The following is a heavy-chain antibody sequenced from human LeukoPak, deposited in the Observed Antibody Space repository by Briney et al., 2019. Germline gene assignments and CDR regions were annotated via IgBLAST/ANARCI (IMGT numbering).Heavy chain of an antibody. Sequence: GGSLRLSCAASGFTLSSYGMHWVRQAPGKGLEWVGGISYDGSSKSYADSVKGRFTISRDNSKSTLFLQMNTLRAEDTAVYHCAKDGYDGRGAYIEYWGQGTLVTVSS. J-gene: IGHJ4*02. CDR3: AKDGYDGRGAYIEY. CDR2: ISYDGSSK. D-gene: IGHD3-22*01. CDR1: GFTLSSYG. V-gene: IGHV3-30*18.